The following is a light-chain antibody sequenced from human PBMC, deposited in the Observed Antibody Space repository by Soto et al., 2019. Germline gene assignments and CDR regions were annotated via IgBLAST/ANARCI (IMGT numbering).Light chain of an antibody. V-gene: IGLV2-8*01. CDR1: FNDVGGYNY. CDR3: SSYVGNNNLV. Sequence: QSVLTQPPSASGSPGQSVTISCTGTFNDVGGYNYVSWYQQHPGKAPKVIIYEVYKRPSGVSDRFSGSKSGKTASLTVSGLQADDEADYYCSSYVGNNNLVFGGGTKVTVL. J-gene: IGLJ3*02. CDR2: EVY.